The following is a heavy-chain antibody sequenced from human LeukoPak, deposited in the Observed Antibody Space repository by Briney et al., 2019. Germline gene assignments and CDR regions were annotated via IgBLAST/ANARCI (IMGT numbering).Heavy chain of an antibody. V-gene: IGHV1-18*01. CDR3: ARGLRVDDAFDI. J-gene: IGHJ3*02. CDR2: ISPNGGNT. D-gene: IGHD2-21*01. CDR1: GYTFPNFG. Sequence: ASVKVSCKASGYTFPNFGITWVRHAPGQGLEWMGWISPNGGNTKSAQKFQGRVTMTTDTSTSTAYMELRSLRSDDTAVYYCARGLRVDDAFDIWGQGTMVTVSS.